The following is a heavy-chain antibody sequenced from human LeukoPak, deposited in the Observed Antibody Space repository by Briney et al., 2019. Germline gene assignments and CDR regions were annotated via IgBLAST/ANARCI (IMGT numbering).Heavy chain of an antibody. CDR2: IIPIVGIT. CDR1: GGTFNSFG. D-gene: IGHD3-10*01. CDR3: ARGLHFTMVRGGTTNYYYGMDV. J-gene: IGHJ6*02. Sequence: ASVKVSCKASGGTFNSFGINCVRQAPGQGLEWLGRIIPIVGITNYAQKFQGRVTIIADNSTRTAYMELSSLTSEDTAVYYCARGLHFTMVRGGTTNYYYGMDVWGQGTSVTVSS. V-gene: IGHV1-69*04.